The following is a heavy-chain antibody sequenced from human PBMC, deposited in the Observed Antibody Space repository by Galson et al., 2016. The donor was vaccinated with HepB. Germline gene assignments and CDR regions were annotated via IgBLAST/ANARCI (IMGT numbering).Heavy chain of an antibody. J-gene: IGHJ3*01. V-gene: IGHV4-30-2*01. D-gene: IGHD1-1*01. Sequence: TLSLTCVVSGASLSGAEYSWSWVRQPPGEALEWIGYIQPSGPISLRPALQSRVTLGLAKSNNKFLLTMTSMTAADTGVYYCARWSPQLFLLPDAPAFALWGRGILVTVSS. CDR1: GASLSGAEYS. CDR2: IQPSGPI. CDR3: ARWSPQLFLLPDAPAFAL.